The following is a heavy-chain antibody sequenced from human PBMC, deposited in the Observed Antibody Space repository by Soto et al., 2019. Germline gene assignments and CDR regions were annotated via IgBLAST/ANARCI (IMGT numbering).Heavy chain of an antibody. CDR3: AAGRELTFGRTVYGMDV. J-gene: IGHJ6*02. V-gene: IGHV1-58*01. D-gene: IGHD4-17*01. CDR2: IVVGSGNT. CDR1: GFTFTSSA. Sequence: SVKVSCKASGFTFTSSAVQWVRQARGQRLEWIGWIVVGSGNTNYAQKFQERVTITRDMSTSTAYMELSSLRSEDTAAYYCAAGRELTFGRTVYGMDVWGQGTTVTVSS.